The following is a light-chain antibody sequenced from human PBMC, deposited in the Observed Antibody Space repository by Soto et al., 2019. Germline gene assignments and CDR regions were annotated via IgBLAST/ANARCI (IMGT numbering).Light chain of an antibody. CDR2: RNN. CDR3: AAWDDSLSAHVV. Sequence: QSVLTQPPSASGTPGQRVTISCSGSSSNIGSNYVYWYQQLPGTAPKLLIYRNNQRPSGVPDRFSGSKSGTSASLAISGLRSEDEADYYCAAWDDSLSAHVVFGGVTQLSVL. CDR1: SSNIGSNY. V-gene: IGLV1-47*01. J-gene: IGLJ2*01.